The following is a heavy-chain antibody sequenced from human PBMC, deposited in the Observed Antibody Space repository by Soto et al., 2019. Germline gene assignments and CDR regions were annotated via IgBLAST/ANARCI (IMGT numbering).Heavy chain of an antibody. D-gene: IGHD3-22*01. V-gene: IGHV3-30*03. Sequence: PGASLGLSCAASGFTFSSYGMHWVRQAPGKGLEWVAVISDDGSNKYYADSVKGRFTISRDNSKNTLYLQMNSLRAEDTAVYYCASDYYDSSGPVDPWGQGTPVTVSS. CDR1: GFTFSSYG. CDR2: ISDDGSNK. CDR3: ASDYYDSSGPVDP. J-gene: IGHJ5*02.